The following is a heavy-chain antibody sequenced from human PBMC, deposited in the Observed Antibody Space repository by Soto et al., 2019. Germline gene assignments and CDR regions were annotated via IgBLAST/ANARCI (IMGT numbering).Heavy chain of an antibody. D-gene: IGHD2-15*01. CDR3: AREVRVVVAATTNAFDY. CDR2: INAGNGNT. V-gene: IGHV1-3*01. Sequence: ASVKVSCKASGYTFTSYAMHWVRQAPGQRLEWMGWINAGNGNTKYSQKFQGRVTITRDTSASTAYMELSSLRSEDTAVYYCAREVRVVVAATTNAFDYWCQGTLVNVSS. CDR1: GYTFTSYA. J-gene: IGHJ4*02.